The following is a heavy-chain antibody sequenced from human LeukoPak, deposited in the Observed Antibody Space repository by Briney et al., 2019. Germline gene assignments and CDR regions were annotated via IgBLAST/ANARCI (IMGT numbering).Heavy chain of an antibody. Sequence: SETLSLTCTHSAGSISSYYWSWIRQPPGKGLEWIGYIYYSGSTNYNPSLKSRVTISVDTSKNQFSLKLSSVTAADTAVYYCARHYPGYSSSWYFFDYWGQGTLVTVSS. V-gene: IGHV4-59*08. D-gene: IGHD6-13*01. CDR1: AGSISSYY. J-gene: IGHJ4*02. CDR2: IYYSGST. CDR3: ARHYPGYSSSWYFFDY.